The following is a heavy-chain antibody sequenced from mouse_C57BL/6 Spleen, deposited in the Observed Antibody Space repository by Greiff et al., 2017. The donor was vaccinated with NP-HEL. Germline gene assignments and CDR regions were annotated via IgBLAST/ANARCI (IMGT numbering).Heavy chain of an antibody. Sequence: VKLVESGPGLVAPSQSLSITCTVSGFSLTSYGVSWVRQPPGKGLEWLGVIWGDGSTNYHSALISRLSISKDNSKRQVFLKLNSLQTDDTATYYCANYYGSSYPSYYAMDYWGQGTSVTVSS. CDR1: GFSLTSYG. J-gene: IGHJ4*01. D-gene: IGHD1-1*01. CDR2: IWGDGST. CDR3: ANYYGSSYPSYYAMDY. V-gene: IGHV2-3*01.